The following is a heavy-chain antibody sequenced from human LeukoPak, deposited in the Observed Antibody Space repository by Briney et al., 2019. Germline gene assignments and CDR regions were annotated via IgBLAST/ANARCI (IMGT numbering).Heavy chain of an antibody. V-gene: IGHV4-59*08. D-gene: IGHD6-13*01. Sequence: PSETLSLTCTVYGGAIYNYYWSWIRRPPGQGLEWIAYIFYNGNTNYNPSLKSRVTMSVDLSKNQFSLRLTSVTAADTAIYYCARGVYIAAAQYAYWGQGTLVTVSS. CDR3: ARGVYIAAAQYAY. CDR1: GGAIYNYY. J-gene: IGHJ4*02. CDR2: IFYNGNT.